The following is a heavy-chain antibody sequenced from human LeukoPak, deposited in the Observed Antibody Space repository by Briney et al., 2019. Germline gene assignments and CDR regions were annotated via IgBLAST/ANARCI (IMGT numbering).Heavy chain of an antibody. CDR1: GFTFSSYS. J-gene: IGHJ4*02. CDR2: ISSSSSYI. V-gene: IGHV3-21*01. CDR3: ARDQERDGYNNGFDY. Sequence: KTGGSLRLYCAASGFTFSSYSMNWVRQAPGKGLEWVSSISSSSSYIYYADSVKGRFTISRDNAKNSLYLQMNSLRAEGTAEYYCARDQERDGYNNGFDYRGQGTLVTVSS. D-gene: IGHD5-24*01.